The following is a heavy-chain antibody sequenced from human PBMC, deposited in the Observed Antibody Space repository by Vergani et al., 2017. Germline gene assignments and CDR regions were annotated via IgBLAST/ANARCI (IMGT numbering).Heavy chain of an antibody. V-gene: IGHV5-10-1*03. J-gene: IGHJ3*02. D-gene: IGHD1-26*01. CDR2: IDPSDSYT. CDR3: ARHVYTGAGTDAFDI. CDR1: GYSFTSYW. Sequence: EVQLVQSGAEVKKPGESLRISCKGSGYSFTSYWIIWVRQMPGKGLEWMGRIDPSDSYTNYSPSFQGHVTISADKSISTAYLQWSSLKASDTAMYYCARHVYTGAGTDAFDIWGQGTMVTVSS.